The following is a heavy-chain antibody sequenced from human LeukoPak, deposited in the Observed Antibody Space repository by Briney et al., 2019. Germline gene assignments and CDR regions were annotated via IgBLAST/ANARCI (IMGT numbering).Heavy chain of an antibody. V-gene: IGHV3-33*08. Sequence: GGSLRLSCAASGFTFSSYAMSWVRQAPGKGLEWVAVIWYDGSNKYYADSVKGRFTISRDNSKNTLYLQMNSLRAEDTAVYYCARDAGSYSDYWGQGTLVTVSS. CDR1: GFTFSSYA. D-gene: IGHD1-26*01. J-gene: IGHJ4*02. CDR2: IWYDGSNK. CDR3: ARDAGSYSDY.